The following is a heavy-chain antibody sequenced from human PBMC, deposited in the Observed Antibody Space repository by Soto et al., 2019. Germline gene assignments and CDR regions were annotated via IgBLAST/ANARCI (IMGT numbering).Heavy chain of an antibody. CDR1: GFNVSAYT. CDR2: ISSDGNHK. Sequence: QVKLVESGGGVVQPGRSLRLSCAASGFNVSAYTMHGVRQAPGKGLEWVAVISSDGNHKYYTDSVKGRFTISRDTSTNTLYLQMNSLRAEDTAVYYCARWEQPLFDYWGQGTLVTVSS. J-gene: IGHJ4*02. CDR3: ARWEQPLFDY. D-gene: IGHD1-26*01. V-gene: IGHV3-30-3*01.